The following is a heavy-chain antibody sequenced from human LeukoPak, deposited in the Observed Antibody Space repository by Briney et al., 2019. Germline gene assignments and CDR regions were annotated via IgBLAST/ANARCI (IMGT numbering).Heavy chain of an antibody. Sequence: GGSLRLSCAASGFTVSSNYMSWVRQAPGKGLEWVSVIYSGGSTYYADSVKGRFTISRDNSKNTLYLQMNSLRAEDTAVYYCARDGGRSYYDSSGYYGTIVYWGQGTLVTVSS. J-gene: IGHJ4*02. CDR2: IYSGGST. CDR1: GFTVSSNY. D-gene: IGHD3-22*01. CDR3: ARDGGRSYYDSSGYYGTIVY. V-gene: IGHV3-53*01.